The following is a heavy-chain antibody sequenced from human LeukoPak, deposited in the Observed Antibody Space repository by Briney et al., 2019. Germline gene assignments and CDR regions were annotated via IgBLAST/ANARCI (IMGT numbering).Heavy chain of an antibody. Sequence: GGSLRLSCAASGFTFSNGWMSWVRQAPGKGLEWVGGIKSKSERGTTDYAAPVKGRFTISRDGSTNTVYLHMNSLKTEDTAVYFCTSNLYCGTSSCYTLDNWGQGTLVAVSP. CDR1: GFTFSNGW. J-gene: IGHJ4*02. CDR3: TSNLYCGTSSCYTLDN. CDR2: IKSKSERGTT. V-gene: IGHV3-15*01. D-gene: IGHD2-2*02.